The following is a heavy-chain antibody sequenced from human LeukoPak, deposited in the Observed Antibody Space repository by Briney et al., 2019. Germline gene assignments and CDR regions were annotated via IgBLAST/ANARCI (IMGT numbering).Heavy chain of an antibody. V-gene: IGHV1-18*01. Sequence: GASVKVSCKASGYTFTSYGISWVRQAPGQGLEWMGWISAYNGNTNYAQKLQGRVTMTTDTSTSTAYMELRSLRSDDTAMYYCARTADPNYYYYYYMDVWGKGTTVTVSS. CDR3: ARTADPNYYYYYYMDV. D-gene: IGHD6-13*01. CDR1: GYTFTSYG. CDR2: ISAYNGNT. J-gene: IGHJ6*03.